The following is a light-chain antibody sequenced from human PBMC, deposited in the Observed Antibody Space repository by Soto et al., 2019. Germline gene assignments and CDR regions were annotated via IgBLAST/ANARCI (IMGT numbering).Light chain of an antibody. V-gene: IGLV1-40*01. Sequence: QSVLTQPPSVSGAPGQRVTISCTGSSSNIGAGYDVHWYQQLPGTAPKLLIYGNNNQPSGVPDRFSGSKSGTSASLAITGLQAEDEADYYCQSYDSSLSAHVVFGGGTKLTVL. J-gene: IGLJ2*01. CDR1: SSNIGAGYD. CDR2: GNN. CDR3: QSYDSSLSAHVV.